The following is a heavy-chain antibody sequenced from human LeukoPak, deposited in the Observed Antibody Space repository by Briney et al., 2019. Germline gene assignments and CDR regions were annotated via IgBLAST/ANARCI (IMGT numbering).Heavy chain of an antibody. CDR1: GYTFTDYS. J-gene: IGHJ4*02. CDR2: INPNSGGT. Sequence: ASVKVSCKASGYTFTDYSIHWVRQAPGQGLEWMGWINPNSGGTNYAQKFQGRVTMTRDTSISTAYMELSRLRSDDTAVYYCARGAPGGYCSGGSCPYFDYWGQGTLVTVSS. CDR3: ARGAPGGYCSGGSCPYFDY. V-gene: IGHV1-2*02. D-gene: IGHD2-15*01.